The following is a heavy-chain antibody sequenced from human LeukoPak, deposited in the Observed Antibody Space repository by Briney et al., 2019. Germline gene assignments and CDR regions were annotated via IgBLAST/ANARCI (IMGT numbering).Heavy chain of an antibody. CDR2: IYYSGST. CDR1: GGSISSSSYY. D-gene: IGHD6-19*01. CDR3: ARHEHKAVAGDT. Sequence: SETLSLTCTVSGGSISSSSYYWGWIRQPPGKGLEWIGSIYYSGSTYYNPSLKNRVTISVDTSKNQFSLKLSSVTAAGTAMYYCARHEHKAVAGDTWGQGILVIVSS. J-gene: IGHJ5*02. V-gene: IGHV4-39*01.